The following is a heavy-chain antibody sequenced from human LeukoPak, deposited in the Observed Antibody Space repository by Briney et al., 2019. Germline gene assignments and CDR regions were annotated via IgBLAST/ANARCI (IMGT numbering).Heavy chain of an antibody. D-gene: IGHD6-6*01. Sequence: SETLSLTCAVYGGPFSGYYWSWIRQPPGKGLEWIGEINHSGSTNYNPSLKSRVTISVDTSKNQFSLKLSSVTAADTAVYYCARAGFARRGIDYWGQGTLVTVSS. CDR1: GGPFSGYY. J-gene: IGHJ4*02. V-gene: IGHV4-34*01. CDR2: INHSGST. CDR3: ARAGFARRGIDY.